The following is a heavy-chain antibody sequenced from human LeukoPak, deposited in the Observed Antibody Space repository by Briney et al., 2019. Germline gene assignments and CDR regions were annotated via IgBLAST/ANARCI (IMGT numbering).Heavy chain of an antibody. CDR3: ARHPDYGDHPYYFDY. CDR2: IYYSGST. V-gene: IGHV4-39*01. CDR1: GGSISSSSYY. J-gene: IGHJ4*02. D-gene: IGHD4-17*01. Sequence: SETLSLTCTVSGGSISSSSYYWGWIRQPPGKGLEWIGSIYYSGSTYYNPSLKSRVTISVDTSKNQFSLKLSSVTAADTAVYYCARHPDYGDHPYYFDYWGQGTLVTVSS.